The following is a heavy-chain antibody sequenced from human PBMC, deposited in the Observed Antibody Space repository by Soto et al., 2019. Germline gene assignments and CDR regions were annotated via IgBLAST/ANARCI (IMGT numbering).Heavy chain of an antibody. CDR1: GGSISSSRHF. Sequence: QLQLQESGPGLVKPSETLSLTCTVSGGSISSSRHFWGWIRQPPGKGLEWIGSIDYSGTTYYNTSLRTCATISVDTSKNQFSLKRSSVTAAGTAVYYCARHGANSGSYSEYFQHWGQGTLVTVYS. V-gene: IGHV4-39*01. J-gene: IGHJ1*01. CDR2: IDYSGTT. CDR3: ARHGANSGSYSEYFQH. D-gene: IGHD1-26*01.